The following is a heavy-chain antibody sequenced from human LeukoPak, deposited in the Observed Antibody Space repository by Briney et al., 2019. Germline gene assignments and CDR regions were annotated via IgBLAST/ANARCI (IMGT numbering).Heavy chain of an antibody. CDR3: ARVSEDSSGYSLIPYFDY. D-gene: IGHD3-22*01. J-gene: IGHJ4*02. Sequence: PSETLSLTCTVSGDSISRYYGSWIRQPPRKGLEWVGYIYYRGSTKYNPSLKRRVTISVDTSKTKFSLKLSSVSAADTAVYYCARVSEDSSGYSLIPYFDYWGQGTLVTVSS. CDR1: GDSISRYY. CDR2: IYYRGST. V-gene: IGHV4-59*01.